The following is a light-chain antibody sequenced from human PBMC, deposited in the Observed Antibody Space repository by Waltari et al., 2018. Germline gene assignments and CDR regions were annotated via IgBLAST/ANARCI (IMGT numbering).Light chain of an antibody. CDR1: QDISNS. J-gene: IGKJ4*01. Sequence: IQLTHSPSSLSASVGDRVTITCRASQDISNSVAWYQQKPGEAPKLLIYTASTLQSGVPSRFSGSGSGTDFTLTISSLQPEDSATYYCQRLTFGGGTKVEIK. CDR2: TAS. V-gene: IGKV1-9*01. CDR3: QRLT.